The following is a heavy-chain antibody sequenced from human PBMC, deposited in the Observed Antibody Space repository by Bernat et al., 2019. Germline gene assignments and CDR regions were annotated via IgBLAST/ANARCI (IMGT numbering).Heavy chain of an antibody. CDR1: GYNFTTYW. CDR2: IYPGDSDT. J-gene: IGHJ3*02. V-gene: IGHV5-51*01. Sequence: EMQLVQSGAEVKEPGESLKISCKGSGYNFTTYWIGWVRQMPGKGLEWMGIIYPGDSDTRYSPSLQGQVTISVDKSISIAYLQWSSLKASDTAIYYCARRGQMAGSVGDAFDIWGQGTMVTVSS. D-gene: IGHD6-19*01. CDR3: ARRGQMAGSVGDAFDI.